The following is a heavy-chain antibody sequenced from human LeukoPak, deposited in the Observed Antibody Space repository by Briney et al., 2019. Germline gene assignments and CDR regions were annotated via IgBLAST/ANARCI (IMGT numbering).Heavy chain of an antibody. Sequence: PGGSLRLSCAASGFTFSSYGMHWVRQAPGKGLEWVAVISYDGSNKYYADSVKGRFTISRDNAKNSLYLQMNSLRAEDTAVYYCARDASSSWYRVSDYYYMDVWGKGTTVTVSS. CDR2: ISYDGSNK. CDR1: GFTFSSYG. D-gene: IGHD6-13*01. V-gene: IGHV3-30*03. CDR3: ARDASSSWYRVSDYYYMDV. J-gene: IGHJ6*03.